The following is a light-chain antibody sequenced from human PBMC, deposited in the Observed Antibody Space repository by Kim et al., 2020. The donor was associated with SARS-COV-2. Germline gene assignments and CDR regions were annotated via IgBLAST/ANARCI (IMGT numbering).Light chain of an antibody. V-gene: IGKV1-17*01. J-gene: IGKJ4*01. Sequence: ASVGDRVTITCRASQAIGSDLGWYQQQPGKAPKRLIFAACNLQRGVPSRFSGSGSGTEFTLTVSSLQPEDFATYFCLQHSTYPLTFGGGTKVDIK. CDR3: LQHSTYPLT. CDR1: QAIGSD. CDR2: AAC.